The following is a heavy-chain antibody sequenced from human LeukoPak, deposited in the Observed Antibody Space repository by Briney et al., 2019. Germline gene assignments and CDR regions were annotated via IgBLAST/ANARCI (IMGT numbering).Heavy chain of an antibody. V-gene: IGHV4-61*01. Sequence: PSETLSLTCTVSGGSISSSSYYWAWIRQPPGKGLEWIGYIYYSGSTNYNPSLKSRVTISVDTSKNQFSLKLSSVTAADTAVYYCARDLNCGGDCYHDAFDIWGQGTMVTVSS. CDR2: IYYSGST. J-gene: IGHJ3*02. CDR1: GGSISSSSYY. CDR3: ARDLNCGGDCYHDAFDI. D-gene: IGHD2-21*02.